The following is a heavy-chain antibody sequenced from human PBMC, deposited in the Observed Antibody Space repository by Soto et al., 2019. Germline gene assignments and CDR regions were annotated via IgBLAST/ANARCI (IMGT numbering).Heavy chain of an antibody. V-gene: IGHV4-31*03. D-gene: IGHD2-15*01. Sequence: SETLSLTCTVSGGSISRGGYYWSWIRQYPGKGLEWIGYIYYSGSTYYNPSLKSRVTISVDTSKNQFSLKLSSVTAADTAVYYCATAHRGKAVVGAFDIWGQGTMVTVSS. CDR1: GGSISRGGYY. CDR2: IYYSGST. CDR3: ATAHRGKAVVGAFDI. J-gene: IGHJ3*02.